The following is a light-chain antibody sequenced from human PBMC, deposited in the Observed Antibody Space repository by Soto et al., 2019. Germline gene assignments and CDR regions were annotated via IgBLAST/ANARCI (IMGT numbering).Light chain of an antibody. V-gene: IGKV1-5*03. CDR2: KAS. CDR3: QQYNSYSRT. Sequence: DIQMTQSPSTLSASGGDRVTITCRASQSIITSLAWYQQKPGKAPKLLIYKASNLQSGVPSRFSGSGSGTEFTLTISRLQPDDFATYYCQQYNSYSRTFGQGTKVEIK. CDR1: QSIITS. J-gene: IGKJ1*01.